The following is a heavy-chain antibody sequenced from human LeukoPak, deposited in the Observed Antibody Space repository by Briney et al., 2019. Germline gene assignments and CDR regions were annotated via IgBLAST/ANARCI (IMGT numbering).Heavy chain of an antibody. CDR2: IYSVGPT. D-gene: IGHD6-19*01. CDR3: ARGSGWLDY. CDR1: GFTFSNTF. J-gene: IGHJ4*02. Sequence: GGSLRLSCAASGFTFSNTFMTWVRQAPGKGLEWVSVIYSVGPTYYADSVKGRFTISRDNSKNTLYLQMNSLRAEDTAVYYCARGSGWLDYWGQGTLVTVSS. V-gene: IGHV3-53*01.